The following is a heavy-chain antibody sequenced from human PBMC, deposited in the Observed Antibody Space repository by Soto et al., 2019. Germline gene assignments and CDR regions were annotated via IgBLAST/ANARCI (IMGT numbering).Heavy chain of an antibody. Sequence: KTSETLSLTCTVSGASISSDYYYWGWIRQPPGKGLEWIGIINYRGSTYHSPSLNSRVTISVDTSKNQFSVRLTSVTAADTAVYYCARHRPSRYYVTSGYFPDYWGQGALVTVSS. D-gene: IGHD3-22*01. V-gene: IGHV4-39*01. CDR3: ARHRPSRYYVTSGYFPDY. J-gene: IGHJ4*02. CDR1: GASISSDYYY. CDR2: INYRGST.